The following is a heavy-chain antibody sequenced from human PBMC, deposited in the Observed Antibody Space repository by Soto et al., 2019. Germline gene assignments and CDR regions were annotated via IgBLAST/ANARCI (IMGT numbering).Heavy chain of an antibody. J-gene: IGHJ6*02. CDR2: IHHSGST. V-gene: IGHV4-38-2*01. CDR3: ARASYGDYAAYYYGMDV. D-gene: IGHD4-17*01. CDR1: GYSISSGYY. Sequence: SETLSLTCAVSGYSISSGYYWGWIRQPPGKGLEWIGNIHHSGSTYYNSSLKSRVTISVDTSKNQFSLKLSSVTAADTAVYYCARASYGDYAAYYYGMDVWGQGTTVTVSS.